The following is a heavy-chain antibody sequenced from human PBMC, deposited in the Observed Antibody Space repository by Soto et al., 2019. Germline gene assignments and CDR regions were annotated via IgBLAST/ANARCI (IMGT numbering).Heavy chain of an antibody. D-gene: IGHD1-26*01. CDR2: IIPIFGTA. CDR3: ARDREDSGSPYAFDI. V-gene: IGHV1-69*13. J-gene: IGHJ3*02. Sequence: SVKVSCKASVGTFSSYAISWVRQAPGQGLEWMGGIIPIFGTANYAQKFQGRVTITADESTSTAYMELSSLRSEDTAVYYCARDREDSGSPYAFDIWGQGTMVTVSS. CDR1: VGTFSSYA.